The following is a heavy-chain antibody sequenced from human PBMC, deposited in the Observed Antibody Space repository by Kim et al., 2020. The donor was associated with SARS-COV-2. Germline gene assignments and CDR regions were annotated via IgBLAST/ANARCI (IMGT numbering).Heavy chain of an antibody. J-gene: IGHJ4*02. CDR3: ARHADQWLAHLPDY. Sequence: NPSLKSRVTISVDTSKNQFSLKLSSVTAADTAVYYCARHADQWLAHLPDYWGQGTLVTVSS. V-gene: IGHV4-39*01. D-gene: IGHD6-19*01.